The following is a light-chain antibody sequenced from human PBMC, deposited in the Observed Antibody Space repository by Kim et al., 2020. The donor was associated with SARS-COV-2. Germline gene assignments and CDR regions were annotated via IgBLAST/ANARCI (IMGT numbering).Light chain of an antibody. V-gene: IGLV1-40*01. Sequence: QRVTISCTGSSSNIGAGYDVHWYKQLPGTAPKLRIYVNSNRPSGVPDRFSGSKSGTSASLAITGLQAEDEADYYCQSYDSSLSGWVFGGGTQLTVL. CDR1: SSNIGAGYD. J-gene: IGLJ3*02. CDR2: VNS. CDR3: QSYDSSLSGWV.